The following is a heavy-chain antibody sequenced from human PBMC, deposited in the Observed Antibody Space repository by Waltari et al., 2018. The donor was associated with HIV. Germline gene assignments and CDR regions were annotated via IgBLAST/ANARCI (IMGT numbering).Heavy chain of an antibody. Sequence: QLQLQESGPGLVKPSETLSLTCTVSGGSISSSSYYWGWIRQPPGKGLDWIGSIYYSGSPYYTPSLKSRFTISVDTSKNHFSLKLSSVTAADTAVYYCARERVGPVTHEHFDYWGQGTLVTVSS. CDR3: ARERVGPVTHEHFDY. CDR2: IYYSGSP. V-gene: IGHV4-39*07. CDR1: GGSISSSSYY. D-gene: IGHD4-4*01. J-gene: IGHJ4*02.